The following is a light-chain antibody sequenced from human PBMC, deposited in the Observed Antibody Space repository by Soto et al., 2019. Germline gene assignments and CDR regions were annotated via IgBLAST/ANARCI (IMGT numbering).Light chain of an antibody. CDR1: QGISNY. J-gene: IGKJ1*01. CDR3: QKYNSAPWT. Sequence: DIQMTQSPSSLSASVGDRVTITCRASQGISNYLAWYQQQPGKVPKLLIYVASTLQSGVPSRFSGSGSWTDFTLTISSLQPEDVATYYCQKYNSAPWTFVRGTKVEIK. V-gene: IGKV1-27*01. CDR2: VAS.